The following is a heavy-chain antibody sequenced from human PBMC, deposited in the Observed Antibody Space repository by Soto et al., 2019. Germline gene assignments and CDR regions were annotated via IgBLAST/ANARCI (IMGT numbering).Heavy chain of an antibody. Sequence: GESLKISCAASGFTFSSYAMSWVRQAPGKGLEWVSAISGSGGSTYYADSVKGRFTISRDNSKNTLYLQMNSLRAEDTAVYYCAKDGDWNYEGAFDIWGQGTMVTVSS. CDR1: GFTFSSYA. CDR2: ISGSGGST. V-gene: IGHV3-23*01. J-gene: IGHJ3*02. CDR3: AKDGDWNYEGAFDI. D-gene: IGHD1-7*01.